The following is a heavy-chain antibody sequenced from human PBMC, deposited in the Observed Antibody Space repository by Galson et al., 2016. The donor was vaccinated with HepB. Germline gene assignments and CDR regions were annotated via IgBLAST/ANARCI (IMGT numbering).Heavy chain of an antibody. Sequence: FIFSKDNSKNTLYLQMNSLRVEDTAVYYCARASGYSNTWFNNWGQGTLVTVSS. V-gene: IGHV3-30*07. CDR3: ARASGYSNTWFNN. J-gene: IGHJ5*02. D-gene: IGHD1-26*01.